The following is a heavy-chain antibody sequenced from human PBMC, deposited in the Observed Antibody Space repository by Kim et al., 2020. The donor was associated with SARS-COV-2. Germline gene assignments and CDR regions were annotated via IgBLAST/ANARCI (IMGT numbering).Heavy chain of an antibody. CDR1: GYSFTSYW. Sequence: GESLKISCKGSGYSFTSYWIGWVRQMPGKGLEWMGIIYPGDSDTRYSPSFQGQVTISADKSISTAYLQWSSLKASDTAMYYCARHVAAGRLPPYYFDYWGQGTLVTVSS. V-gene: IGHV5-51*01. J-gene: IGHJ4*02. D-gene: IGHD6-13*01. CDR3: ARHVAAGRLPPYYFDY. CDR2: IYPGDSDT.